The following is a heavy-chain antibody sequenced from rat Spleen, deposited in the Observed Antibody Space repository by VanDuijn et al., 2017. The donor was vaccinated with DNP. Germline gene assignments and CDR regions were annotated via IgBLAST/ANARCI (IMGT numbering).Heavy chain of an antibody. V-gene: IGHV5-27*01. Sequence: EVQLVESGGGLVQPGRSMKLSCAASGFTFSNYYMAWVRQAPTKGLEWVASISTGGGSIYYRDSLKGRITISRDNAKSTLYLQMDSLRSEDTATYYCTTGAGSPWGQGTSVTV. CDR3: TTGAGSP. CDR2: ISTGGGSI. CDR1: GFTFSNYY. J-gene: IGHJ4*01. D-gene: IGHD1-4*01.